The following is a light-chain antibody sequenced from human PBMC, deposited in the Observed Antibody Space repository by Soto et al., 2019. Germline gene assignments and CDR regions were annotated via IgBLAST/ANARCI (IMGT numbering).Light chain of an antibody. CDR2: DAS. CDR3: QQYHSSWT. V-gene: IGKV3D-15*01. CDR1: QSVASN. Sequence: EIVMTQSPATLSVSPGESVTLSCRASQSVASNLAWYQQRPGQAPTLLIYDASSRASGLPDRFSGSGSGTEFTLTISSLQPDDFATYYCQQYHSSWTFGQGTKVDIK. J-gene: IGKJ1*01.